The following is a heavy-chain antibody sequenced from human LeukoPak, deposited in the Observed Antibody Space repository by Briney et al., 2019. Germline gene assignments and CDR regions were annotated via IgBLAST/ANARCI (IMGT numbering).Heavy chain of an antibody. V-gene: IGHV4-39*01. CDR1: GGSISSSSYY. CDR3: ARQRGYSYYYGSGSYFYY. Sequence: PETLSLTCTVSGGSISSSSYYWGWIRQPPGKGLEWIGSIYYSGSTYYNPSLKSRVTISVDTSKNQFSLKLSSVTAADTAVYYCARQRGYSYYYGSGSYFYYWGQGTLVTVSS. CDR2: IYYSGST. D-gene: IGHD3-10*01. J-gene: IGHJ4*02.